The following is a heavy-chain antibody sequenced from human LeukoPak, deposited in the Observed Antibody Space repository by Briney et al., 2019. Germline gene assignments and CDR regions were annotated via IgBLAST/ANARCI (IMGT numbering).Heavy chain of an antibody. Sequence: QSGGSLGLSCAASGFTFVDYAMHWVRQVPGKGLEWVCFISGDGGSTYYADSVKGRFTVSRDNRKKSLHLQMNSLRPEDTALYYCTKDMIRAIFGQGYYHYYGMDVWGQGTTVTVSS. CDR2: ISGDGGST. CDR1: GFTFVDYA. D-gene: IGHD3-3*01. CDR3: TKDMIRAIFGQGYYHYYGMDV. V-gene: IGHV3-43*02. J-gene: IGHJ6*02.